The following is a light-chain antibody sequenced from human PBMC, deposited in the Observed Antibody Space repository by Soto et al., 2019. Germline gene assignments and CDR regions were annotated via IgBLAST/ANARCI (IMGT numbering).Light chain of an antibody. J-gene: IGLJ2*01. CDR2: EVN. CDR3: SSYAGSNNLV. Sequence: QSVLTQPPSASGSPGQSVTISCTGTSSDVGGYNYVSWYQQHPGKAPKLMIYEVNKRPSGVPDRFSGSKSGNSASLTVSALQAEDAADYYCSSYAGSNNLVFGGGTKLTVL. CDR1: SSDVGGYNY. V-gene: IGLV2-8*01.